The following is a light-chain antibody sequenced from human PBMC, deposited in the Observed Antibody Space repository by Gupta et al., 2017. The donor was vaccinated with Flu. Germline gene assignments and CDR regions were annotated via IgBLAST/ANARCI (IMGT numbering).Light chain of an antibody. Sequence: DIQMPQSPSTLSASVGDRVTITCRASQSIQDWWAWYQQKPGQAPKLLSNKAAILESGVSSRGSGTGSGTEVTLTISSLQPDDFAWYYGQQKNNTHFTFGRGTKLEIK. CDR2: KAA. CDR1: QSIQDW. CDR3: QQKNNTHFT. V-gene: IGKV1-5*03. J-gene: IGKJ2*01.